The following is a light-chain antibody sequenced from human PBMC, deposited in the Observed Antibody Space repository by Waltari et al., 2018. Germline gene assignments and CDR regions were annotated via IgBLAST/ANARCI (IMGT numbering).Light chain of an antibody. CDR3: CSYTNTHVV. J-gene: IGLJ2*01. Sequence: QSALTQPASVSGSPGQSITISCTGTSSDVGSNNLVSWYQPHPGQAPKLIIYEATKRTSGVSNRFSGSKSGNTASLTISGLQAEDEGDYYCCSYTNTHVVFGGGTKLTVL. CDR1: SSDVGSNNL. CDR2: EAT. V-gene: IGLV2-14*02.